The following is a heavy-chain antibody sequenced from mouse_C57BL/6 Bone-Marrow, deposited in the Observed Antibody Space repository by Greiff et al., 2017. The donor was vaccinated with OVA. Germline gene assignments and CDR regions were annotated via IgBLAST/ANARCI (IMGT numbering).Heavy chain of an antibody. V-gene: IGHV7-3*01. CDR3: ARYTPPNFFDY. CDR2: IRNKANGYTT. J-gene: IGHJ2*01. Sequence: EVQLQESGGGLVQPGGSLILSCAASGFTFTDYYMSWVRQPPGKALEWLGFIRNKANGYTTEYSASVKGRFTISRVNSQSILYLQMNALRAEDSATYYCARYTPPNFFDYWGQGTTLTVSS. CDR1: GFTFTDYY.